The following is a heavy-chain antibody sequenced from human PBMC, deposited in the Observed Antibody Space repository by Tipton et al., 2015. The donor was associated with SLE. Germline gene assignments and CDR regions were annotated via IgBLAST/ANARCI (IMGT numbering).Heavy chain of an antibody. CDR1: GFTFSSYW. V-gene: IGHV3-7*01. D-gene: IGHD2-15*01. J-gene: IGHJ3*02. CDR3: ARGGEGLLLVRDTLDI. Sequence: SLRLSCAASGFTFSSYWMSWVRQAPGKGLEWVANIKQDGSEKYYVDSVKGRFTISRDNAKNSLYLQMNSLRAEDTAVYYCARGGEGLLLVRDTLDIWGHGQMGPASS. CDR2: IKQDGSEK.